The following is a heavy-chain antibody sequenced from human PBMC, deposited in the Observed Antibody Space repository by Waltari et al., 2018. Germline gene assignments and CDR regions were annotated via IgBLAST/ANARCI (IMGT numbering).Heavy chain of an antibody. J-gene: IGHJ4*02. Sequence: VQLVESGGGLVQPGGSLRLSCAASGFTFSSYEMNWVRQAPGKWLGWVAFIWYDGSNKYYADSLKGRFTISRDNSKNTLYLQMNSLRAEDTAVYYCARAEGKVVVLDYWGQGTLVTVSS. V-gene: IGHV3-33*08. D-gene: IGHD2-15*01. CDR1: GFTFSSYE. CDR2: IWYDGSNK. CDR3: ARAEGKVVVLDY.